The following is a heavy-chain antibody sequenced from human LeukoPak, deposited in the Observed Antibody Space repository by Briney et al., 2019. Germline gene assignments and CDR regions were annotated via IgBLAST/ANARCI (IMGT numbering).Heavy chain of an antibody. V-gene: IGHV3-30*18. CDR3: ANHFYNLAA. CDR2: ISYDGSNE. Sequence: QPGRSLRLSCAASGFTFSSYGMHWVRQAPGKGLEWVAVISYDGSNEYYADSVKGRLTISRDNSKNTLYLQMNSLRAEDTAVYYCANHFYNLAAWGQGTLVTVSS. CDR1: GFTFSSYG. D-gene: IGHD1-14*01. J-gene: IGHJ5*02.